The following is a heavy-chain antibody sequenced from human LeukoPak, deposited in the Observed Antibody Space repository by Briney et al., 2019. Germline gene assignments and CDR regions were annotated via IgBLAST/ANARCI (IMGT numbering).Heavy chain of an antibody. Sequence: GGSLRLSCAASGFAFSSNWMHWVRQTPGKGLVWVSRINSGGSGTSYATSVEGRFTISRDNVKNTLYLQMDSLRAEDTAVYYCATSLGPLTEYWGQGTLVTVSS. V-gene: IGHV3-74*01. J-gene: IGHJ4*02. CDR2: INSGGSGT. CDR3: ATSLGPLTEY. CDR1: GFAFSSNW. D-gene: IGHD7-27*01.